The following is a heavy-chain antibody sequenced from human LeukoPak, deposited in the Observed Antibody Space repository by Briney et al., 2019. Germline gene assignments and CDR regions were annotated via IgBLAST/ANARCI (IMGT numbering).Heavy chain of an antibody. V-gene: IGHV3-9*01. CDR1: GFTFDDYA. J-gene: IGHJ3*02. CDR2: ISWNSGSI. D-gene: IGHD3-10*01. Sequence: GGSLRLSCAASGFTFDDYAMHWVRQAPGKGLEWVSGISWNSGSIGYADSVKGRFTISRDNAKNSLYLQMNSLRAEDTALYYCAKDKEWFGEGLDAFDIWGQGTMVTVSS. CDR3: AKDKEWFGEGLDAFDI.